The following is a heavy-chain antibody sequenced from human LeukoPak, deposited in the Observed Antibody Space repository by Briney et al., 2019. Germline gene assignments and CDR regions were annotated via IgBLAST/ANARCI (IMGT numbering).Heavy chain of an antibody. V-gene: IGHV4-31*03. J-gene: IGHJ2*01. D-gene: IGHD5-12*01. Sequence: PSETLSLTCTVSGGSISSGGYFWTWIRQHPGKALEWIGYIYYSGSTYYNPSLKSRVTISVDTSKNQFSLKLSSVTAADPAVYYCARFPYSGYDYWYFDLWGRGTLVTVSS. CDR1: GGSISSGGYF. CDR2: IYYSGST. CDR3: ARFPYSGYDYWYFDL.